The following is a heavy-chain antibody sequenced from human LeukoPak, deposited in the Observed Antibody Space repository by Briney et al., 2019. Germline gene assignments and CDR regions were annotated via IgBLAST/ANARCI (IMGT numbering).Heavy chain of an antibody. D-gene: IGHD3-22*01. CDR1: GFTFSSYA. CDR2: ISGSGGST. CDR3: AKAVSDYYDSSGYYDY. Sequence: GGSLRLSCAAPGFTFSSYAMSWVRQAPGKGLEWVSAISGSGGSTYYADSVKGRFTISRDNSKNTLYLQMNSLRAEDTAVYYCAKAVSDYYDSSGYYDYWGQGTLVTVSS. V-gene: IGHV3-23*01. J-gene: IGHJ4*02.